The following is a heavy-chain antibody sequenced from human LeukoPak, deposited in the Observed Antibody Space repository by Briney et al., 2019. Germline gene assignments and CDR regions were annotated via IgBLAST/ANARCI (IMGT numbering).Heavy chain of an antibody. CDR1: GFTFTSSA. Sequence: SVKVSCKASGFTFTSSAVQWVRQARGQRLEWIGWIVVGSGNTNYAQKFQERVTITRDMSTSTAYMELSSLRSEDTAVYYCARGPPYGSRSDYFDYWGQGTLVTVSS. CDR3: ARGPPYGSRSDYFDY. CDR2: IVVGSGNT. V-gene: IGHV1-58*01. D-gene: IGHD3-10*01. J-gene: IGHJ4*02.